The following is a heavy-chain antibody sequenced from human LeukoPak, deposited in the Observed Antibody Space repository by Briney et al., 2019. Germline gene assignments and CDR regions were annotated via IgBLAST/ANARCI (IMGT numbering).Heavy chain of an antibody. J-gene: IGHJ5*02. CDR1: GFTFSSYS. V-gene: IGHV3-48*01. CDR3: ARGNYDILTGQPKGWFDP. CDR2: ISSSSSTI. D-gene: IGHD3-9*01. Sequence: PGGSLRLSCAGSGFTFSSYSMNWVRQAPGKGLDWVSYISSSSSTIYYADSVKGRFTISRDNPKNSLYLQMNRLRADDTAVYYCARGNYDILTGQPKGWFDPWGQGTLVTVSS.